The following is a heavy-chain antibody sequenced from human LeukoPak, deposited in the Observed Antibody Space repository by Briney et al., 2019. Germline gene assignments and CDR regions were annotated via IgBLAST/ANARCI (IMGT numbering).Heavy chain of an antibody. Sequence: GRSLRLSCAASGFTFSSYGMHWVRQAPGKGLVWVSRINSDGSSTSYADSVKGRFTISRDNAKNTLYLQMNSLRAEDTAVYYCARDRSPLVGATGFDYWGQGTLVTVSS. CDR1: GFTFSSYG. J-gene: IGHJ4*02. CDR2: INSDGSST. V-gene: IGHV3-74*01. D-gene: IGHD1-26*01. CDR3: ARDRSPLVGATGFDY.